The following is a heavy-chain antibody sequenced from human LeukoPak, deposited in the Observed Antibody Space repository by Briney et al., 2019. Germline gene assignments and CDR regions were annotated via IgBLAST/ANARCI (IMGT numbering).Heavy chain of an antibody. D-gene: IGHD2-15*01. J-gene: IGHJ6*03. V-gene: IGHV1-18*01. CDR2: INTYTGNT. CDR1: GYTFTNYG. Sequence: ASVKVSCKASGYTFTNYGISWVRQAPGQGLEWMGWINTYTGNTTYAQKFQGRVTMTTDTSTRTAYMELRSLRSDDTAVYYCARDVVASKSGYYFYFYLDVWGKGTTVAVPS. CDR3: ARDVVASKSGYYFYFYLDV.